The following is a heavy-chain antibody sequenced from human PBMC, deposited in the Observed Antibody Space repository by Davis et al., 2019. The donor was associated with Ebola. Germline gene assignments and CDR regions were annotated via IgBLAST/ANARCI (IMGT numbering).Heavy chain of an antibody. CDR3: KGDTYYHYEMDA. D-gene: IGHD2-21*01. CDR1: AGSTPSSSPY. V-gene: IGHV4-39*01. Sequence: MPSQSLSPTCPLSAGSTPSSSPYWGRSRQPPGQGLARLGSFYYSGTTYYTPSLKSRVTISVYTSKNQFSLKLSSVTAADTAVYYCKGDTYYHYEMDAWDQGTKVTVSS. CDR2: FYYSGTT. J-gene: IGHJ6*02.